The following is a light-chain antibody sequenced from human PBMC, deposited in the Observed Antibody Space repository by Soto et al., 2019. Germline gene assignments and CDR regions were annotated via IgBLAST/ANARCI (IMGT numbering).Light chain of an antibody. Sequence: DIQMTQSPSTLSAFVGDTVTITCRAAQIIGSRLAWYQKKPGEGPKLLIYVASNLQSGVPSRFSGSGSGTEFTLTISSLQPDDFATYYCQEYDRHWTFGQGTKVEIK. CDR2: VAS. V-gene: IGKV1-5*01. CDR1: QIIGSR. J-gene: IGKJ1*01. CDR3: QEYDRHWT.